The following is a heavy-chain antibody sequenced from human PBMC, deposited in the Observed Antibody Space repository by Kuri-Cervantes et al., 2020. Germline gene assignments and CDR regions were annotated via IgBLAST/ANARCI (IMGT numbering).Heavy chain of an antibody. CDR3: AGGPDPYDFWSGYYPSGYFDY. V-gene: IGHV3-66*01. Sequence: GESLKISCAASGFTFSSYGMHWVRQAPGKGLEWVAVIYSGGSTYYADSVKGRFTISRDNSKNTLYLQMNSLRAEDTAVYYCAGGPDPYDFWSGYYPSGYFDYWGQGTLVTVSS. D-gene: IGHD3-3*01. CDR1: GFTFSSYG. J-gene: IGHJ4*02. CDR2: IYSGGST.